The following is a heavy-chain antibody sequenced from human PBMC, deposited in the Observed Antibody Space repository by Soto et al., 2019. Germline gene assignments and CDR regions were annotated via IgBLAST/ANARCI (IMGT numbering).Heavy chain of an antibody. CDR3: ARVRLQDIVLVPAAIGPGMDV. D-gene: IGHD2-2*01. CDR1: GGSISSYY. CDR2: IYYSGST. J-gene: IGHJ6*02. Sequence: PSETLSLTCTVSGGSISSYYWSWIRQPPGKGLEWIGYIYYSGSTNYNPSLKSRVTISVDTSKNQFSLKLSSVTAADTAVYYCARVRLQDIVLVPAAIGPGMDVWGQGTTVT. V-gene: IGHV4-59*01.